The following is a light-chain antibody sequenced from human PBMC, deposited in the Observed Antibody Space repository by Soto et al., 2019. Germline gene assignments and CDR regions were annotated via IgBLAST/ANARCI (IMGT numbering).Light chain of an antibody. Sequence: IQLTQSPSSLSASVGDRVTINCRASQGISSYLAWYQQKPGKAPKLLIYAASTLQSGVPSRFSGSGSGTDFTLTVSSLQPEDFATYYCQQLHSYPPTFGGGTKVDI. CDR1: QGISSY. J-gene: IGKJ4*01. V-gene: IGKV1-9*01. CDR2: AAS. CDR3: QQLHSYPPT.